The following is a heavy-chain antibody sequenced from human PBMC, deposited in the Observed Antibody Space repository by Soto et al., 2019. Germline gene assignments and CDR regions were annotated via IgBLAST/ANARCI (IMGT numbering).Heavy chain of an antibody. CDR1: GGSISGSSYY. V-gene: IGHV4-39*07. D-gene: IGHD3-3*01. CDR2: IYYSGST. J-gene: IGHJ6*02. CDR3: ARXHPAIFGVVIKSRGMDV. Sequence: PSETLSLTCTVSGGSISGSSYYWGWIRQPPGKGLEWIGSIYYSGSTYYNPSLKSRVTISVDTSKNQFSLKLSSVTAADTAVYYCARXHPAIFGVVIKSRGMDVWGQGTTVTVSS.